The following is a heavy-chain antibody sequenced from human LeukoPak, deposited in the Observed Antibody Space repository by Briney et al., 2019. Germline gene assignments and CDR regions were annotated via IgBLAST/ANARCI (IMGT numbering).Heavy chain of an antibody. CDR2: SNPSSGGT. J-gene: IGHJ1*01. Sequence: GASVKVSCKASGYTFSDYHIHWLRQAPGQGLEWMGWSNPSSGGTNYAEKFHGRVTMTRDTSTNTAYMELSRLTSDDTAVYFCTRVRALAAAGTGARYFQDWGQGTLVTVSS. V-gene: IGHV1-2*02. D-gene: IGHD6-13*01. CDR1: GYTFSDYH. CDR3: TRVRALAAAGTGARYFQD.